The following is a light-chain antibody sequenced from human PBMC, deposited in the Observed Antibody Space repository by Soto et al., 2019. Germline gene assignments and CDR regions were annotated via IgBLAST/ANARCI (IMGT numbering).Light chain of an antibody. CDR2: WAS. V-gene: IGKV4-1*01. CDR3: QQYYSTPRT. J-gene: IGKJ2*01. CDR1: QTILYSSNNENF. Sequence: DIVMTQSPDSLAVSLGERATINCKSSQTILYSSNNENFLAWYQQKPGQPPKLLIYWASTRESGVPDRFSGSGSWTDFTLTISSLQAEDVAIYYGQQYYSTPRTFGQGTKLEIK.